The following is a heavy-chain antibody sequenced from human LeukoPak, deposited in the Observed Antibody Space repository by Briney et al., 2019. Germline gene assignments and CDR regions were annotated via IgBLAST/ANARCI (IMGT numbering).Heavy chain of an antibody. Sequence: SETLSLTCAVYGGSFSGYYWNYIRQPPGKGLEWIGEINHNGSTNYNPSLQSRVTILVDTSKNQVSLKLSSVTAADTAVYYCARDIAAAGTFDYWGQGTLVTVSS. CDR1: GGSFSGYY. V-gene: IGHV4-34*01. J-gene: IGHJ4*02. CDR2: INHNGST. CDR3: ARDIAAAGTFDY. D-gene: IGHD6-13*01.